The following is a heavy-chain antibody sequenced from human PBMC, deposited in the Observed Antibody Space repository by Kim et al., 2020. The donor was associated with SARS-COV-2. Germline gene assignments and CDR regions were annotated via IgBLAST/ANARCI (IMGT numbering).Heavy chain of an antibody. CDR1: GYTFTSYY. CDR3: ARDEEPYCGGDCYPQGYYYGMDV. V-gene: IGHV1-46*01. J-gene: IGHJ6*02. D-gene: IGHD2-21*02. CDR2: INPSGGST. Sequence: ASVKVSCKASGYTFTSYYMHWVRQAPGQGLEWMGIINPSGGSTSYAQKFQGRVTMTRDTSMSTVYMELSSLRSEDTAVYYCARDEEPYCGGDCYPQGYYYGMDVWGQGTTVTVSS.